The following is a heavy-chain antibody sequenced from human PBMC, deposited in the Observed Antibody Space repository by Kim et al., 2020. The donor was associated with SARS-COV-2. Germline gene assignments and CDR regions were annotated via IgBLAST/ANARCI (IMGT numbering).Heavy chain of an antibody. CDR1: EYTFTSYY. CDR2: LNPGGGTT. V-gene: IGHV1-46*01. CDR3: ARRGDSSSSEDYFDY. D-gene: IGHD6-6*01. J-gene: IGHJ4*02. Sequence: ASVKVSCKTSEYTFTSYYIHWVRQAPGQGLEWMGILNPGGGTTSYAQKFQDRVTMTRDTSTSTVYMELTSLRSEDTAIYFCARRGDSSSSEDYFDYWGQGTLVTVPS.